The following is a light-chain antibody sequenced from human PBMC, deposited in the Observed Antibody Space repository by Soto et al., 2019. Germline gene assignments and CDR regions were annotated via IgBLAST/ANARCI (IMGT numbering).Light chain of an antibody. J-gene: IGLJ2*01. CDR2: EVS. V-gene: IGLV2-8*01. CDR3: SLYAGSNNVV. Sequence: QSALTQPPSASGSPGQSVAISCTGTGSDIGAYKFVSWYQQHPGKAPKLIIYEVSIRPSGVPDRFSGSKSGNTASLTVSGLLAEDEADYYCSLYAGSNNVVFGGGTKVTVL. CDR1: GSDIGAYKF.